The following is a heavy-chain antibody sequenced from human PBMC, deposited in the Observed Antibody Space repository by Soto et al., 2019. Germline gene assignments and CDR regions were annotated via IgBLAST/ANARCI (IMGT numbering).Heavy chain of an antibody. CDR3: ARAEEYCSGGSCYSGWFDP. V-gene: IGHV4-30-4*01. D-gene: IGHD2-15*01. J-gene: IGHJ5*02. Sequence: PSETLSLTCTVSGGSISSGDYYWSWIRQPPGKGLEWIGYIYYSGSTYYNPSLKSRVTISVDTSKNQFSLKLSSVTAADTAVYYCARAEEYCSGGSCYSGWFDPWGQGTLVTVSS. CDR2: IYYSGST. CDR1: GGSISSGDYY.